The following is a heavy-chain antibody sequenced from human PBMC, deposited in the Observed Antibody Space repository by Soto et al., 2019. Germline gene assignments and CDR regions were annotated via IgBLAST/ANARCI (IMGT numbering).Heavy chain of an antibody. CDR2: ISAYNGNT. CDR3: AKGPLLWFTQGEYYFDY. CDR1: GYTFTSYG. Sequence: ASVKVSCKASGYTFTSYGISWVRQAPGQGLEWMGWISAYNGNTNYAQKLQGRVTMTTDTSTSTAYMELRSLRAEDTAVYYCAKGPLLWFTQGEYYFDYWGQGTLVTVSS. D-gene: IGHD3-10*01. V-gene: IGHV1-18*01. J-gene: IGHJ4*02.